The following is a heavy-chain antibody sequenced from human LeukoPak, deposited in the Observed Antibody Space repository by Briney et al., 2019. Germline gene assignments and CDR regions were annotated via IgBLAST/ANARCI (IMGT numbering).Heavy chain of an antibody. CDR2: ISYDGSDK. CDR1: RFTFRSYA. CDR3: ARTDDYGDYVFLKYFDY. Sequence: GGSLRLSCAASRFTFRSYAMHWVRQAPGKGLEWVALISYDGSDKYYADSVKGRFTISRDNSKNTLYLQMNSLRAEDTAVYYCARTDDYGDYVFLKYFDYWGQGTLVTVSS. V-gene: IGHV3-30*04. D-gene: IGHD4-17*01. J-gene: IGHJ4*02.